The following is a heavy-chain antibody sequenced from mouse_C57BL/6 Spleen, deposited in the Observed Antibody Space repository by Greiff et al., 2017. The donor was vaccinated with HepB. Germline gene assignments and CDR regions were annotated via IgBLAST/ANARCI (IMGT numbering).Heavy chain of an antibody. D-gene: IGHD1-1*01. CDR2: IDPSDSYT. J-gene: IGHJ3*01. Sequence: QVQLQQSGAELVMPGASVKLSCKASGYTFTSYWMHWVKQRPGQGLEWIGEIDPSDSYTNYNQKFKGKSTLTVDKSSSTAYMQLSSLTSEDSAVYYCARGDYYGSSYLAYWGQGTLVTVSA. V-gene: IGHV1-69*01. CDR1: GYTFTSYW. CDR3: ARGDYYGSSYLAY.